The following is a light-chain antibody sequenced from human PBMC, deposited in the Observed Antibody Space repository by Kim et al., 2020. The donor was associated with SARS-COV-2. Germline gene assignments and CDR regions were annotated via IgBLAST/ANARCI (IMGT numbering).Light chain of an antibody. J-gene: IGKJ1*01. Sequence: DIVMTQSPLSLPVTPGEPASISCRSSQSLLHSNGYNYLDWYLQKPGQSPQLLIYLGSNRASGVPNRFSGSGSGTDFTLKIRGVEAEDVGVYNCMQDLQTGPWTLGQGTTVDIK. CDR1: QSLLHSNGYNY. CDR2: LGS. CDR3: MQDLQTGPWT. V-gene: IGKV2-28*01.